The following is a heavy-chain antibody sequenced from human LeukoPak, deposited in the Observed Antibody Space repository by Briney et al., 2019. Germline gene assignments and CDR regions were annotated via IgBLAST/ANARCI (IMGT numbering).Heavy chain of an antibody. J-gene: IGHJ4*02. CDR1: GYTVTSYY. D-gene: IGHD4-23*01. V-gene: IGHV1-46*01. CDR2: LNPNGGSS. Sequence: ASVNVSCKASGYTVTSYYMHWVRQAPGQGLEWMGILNPNGGSSNYAQKFQGRATLTRATSTGTVYMELSSLRSEDTAVYYCARGGKGNPLNYWGQGTLVTVSS. CDR3: ARGGKGNPLNY.